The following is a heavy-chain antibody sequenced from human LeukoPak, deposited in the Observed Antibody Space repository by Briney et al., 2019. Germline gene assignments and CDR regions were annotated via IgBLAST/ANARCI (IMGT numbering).Heavy chain of an antibody. CDR2: INHSGST. CDR3: ARGVSNGSLPFDY. V-gene: IGHV4-34*01. D-gene: IGHD1-26*01. Sequence: SETLSLTCAVYGGPFSGYYWSWIRQPPGKGLEWIGEINHSGSTNYNPSLKSRVTISVDTSKNQFSLKLSSVTAADTAVYYCARGVSNGSLPFDYWGQGTLVTVSS. CDR1: GGPFSGYY. J-gene: IGHJ4*02.